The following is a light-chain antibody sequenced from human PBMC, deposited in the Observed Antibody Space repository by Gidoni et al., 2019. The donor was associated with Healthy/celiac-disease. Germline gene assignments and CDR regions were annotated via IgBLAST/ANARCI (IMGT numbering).Light chain of an antibody. J-gene: IGLJ3*02. Sequence: QSVLTQPPSVSRAPGQRVTISCTGSSSNIGAGYDVHWYQQLPGTAPKLLIYGNSNRPSGVPDRFSGSKSGTSASLAITGLQAEDEAEYYCQSYDSSLSGSDWVFGGGTKLTVL. CDR3: QSYDSSLSGSDWV. V-gene: IGLV1-40*01. CDR1: SSNIGAGYD. CDR2: GNS.